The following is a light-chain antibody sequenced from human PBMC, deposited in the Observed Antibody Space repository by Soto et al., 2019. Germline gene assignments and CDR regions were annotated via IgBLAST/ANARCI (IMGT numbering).Light chain of an antibody. CDR3: QQSYSSPGT. Sequence: IQMTQSPSSLSASVGDTVTITCRASQSISSYLNWYQQKPGQAPKLLIYASSSLQSGVPSRFSGSGSGTDFTLTISSLLPGDFATYYCQQSYSSPGTFGQGTKVEGK. J-gene: IGKJ1*01. CDR2: ASS. V-gene: IGKV1-39*01. CDR1: QSISSY.